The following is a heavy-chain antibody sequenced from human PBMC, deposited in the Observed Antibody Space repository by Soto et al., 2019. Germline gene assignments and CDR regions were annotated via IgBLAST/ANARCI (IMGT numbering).Heavy chain of an antibody. Sequence: EVQLVESGGGLVKPGESLRLSCAESGFTFSGYSMNWVRQAPGKGLEWVSSISTNSDYIYYADSVKGRFTISRDNAKNSLFLQMTGLRVEDAAVYYCARATRGCYKEGFDYWGQGTLVTVSS. CDR1: GFTFSGYS. CDR2: ISTNSDYI. J-gene: IGHJ4*02. CDR3: ARATRGCYKEGFDY. V-gene: IGHV3-21*01. D-gene: IGHD2-15*01.